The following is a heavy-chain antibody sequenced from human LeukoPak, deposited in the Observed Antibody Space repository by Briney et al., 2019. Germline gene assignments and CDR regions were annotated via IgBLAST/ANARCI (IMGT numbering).Heavy chain of an antibody. V-gene: IGHV3-48*01. J-gene: IGHJ4*01. CDR1: GFSFTAYS. Sequence: GGSLPHSCAASGFSFTAYSMNWVRQAPGRGLEWISYIGPSSDIYYADSVTGRFTVSLDTAKNSLYLQMNGLRVEDTAVYYCARRFDSWGKGTLVTVSS. CDR3: ARRFDS. CDR2: IGPSSDI.